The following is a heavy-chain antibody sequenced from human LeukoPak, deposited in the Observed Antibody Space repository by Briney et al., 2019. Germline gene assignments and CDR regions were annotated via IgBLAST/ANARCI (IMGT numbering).Heavy chain of an antibody. Sequence: SETLSLTCGVSGYSISSYYWGWIRQPPGKGLEWIGTIYHSGITYYNPSLKSRVTISVDTSKNQFSLKLSSVTAADTAVYYCARTVVAATNWFDPWGQGTPVTVSS. CDR1: GYSISSYY. V-gene: IGHV4-38-2*01. CDR3: ARTVVAATNWFDP. CDR2: IYHSGIT. J-gene: IGHJ5*02. D-gene: IGHD2-15*01.